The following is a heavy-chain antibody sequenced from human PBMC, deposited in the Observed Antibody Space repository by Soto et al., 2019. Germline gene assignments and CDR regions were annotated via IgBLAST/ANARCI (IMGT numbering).Heavy chain of an antibody. CDR1: GYTFTSYG. V-gene: IGHV1-18*01. CDR3: ARGLPPFDT. CDR2: INAYNCNT. Sequence: QVHLVQSGAEVKQPGASVKVSCKASGYTFTSYGISWVRQAPGQGLEWMGWINAYNCNTNYAQKLQGRVTMTTDTSTSTAYMQLRSLRYDDPAAYYGARGLPPFDTWGQGTLVTVSS. J-gene: IGHJ5*02.